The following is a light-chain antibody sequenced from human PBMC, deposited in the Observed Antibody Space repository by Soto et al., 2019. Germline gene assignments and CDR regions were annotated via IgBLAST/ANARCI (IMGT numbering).Light chain of an antibody. CDR1: QSVGTF. CDR2: DAS. V-gene: IGKV3-11*01. J-gene: IGKJ1*01. CDR3: QQRSNWPPSWT. Sequence: EIVLTQSPATLSLYPGERATLSCRATQSVGTFLAWYQQKPGQAPRLLIYDASNRATGIPARFSGSGSGTDFTLTISSLEPEDFAFYYCQQRSNWPPSWTFGQGTKVDIK.